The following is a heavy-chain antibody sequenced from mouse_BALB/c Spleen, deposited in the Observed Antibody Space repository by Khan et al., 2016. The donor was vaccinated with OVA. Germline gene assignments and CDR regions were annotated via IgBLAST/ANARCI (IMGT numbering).Heavy chain of an antibody. CDR2: ISYSGVT. Sequence: EVQLVESGPGLVKPSQSLSLTCTVTGYSITSGYAWNWIRQFPGNKLEWMGYISYSGVTSYTPSLKSRISITRDTSKNQFFLQLTSVTTEDTATYYCERGNYYGCYFDYGGQGTTLKVSS. CDR1: GYSITSGYA. CDR3: ERGNYYGCYFDY. D-gene: IGHD1-1*01. J-gene: IGHJ2*01. V-gene: IGHV3-2*02.